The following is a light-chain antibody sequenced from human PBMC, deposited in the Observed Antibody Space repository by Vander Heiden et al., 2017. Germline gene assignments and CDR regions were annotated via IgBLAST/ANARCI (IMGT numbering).Light chain of an antibody. CDR2: DVS. CDR3: SSYTSSSTAV. V-gene: IGLV2-14*03. Sequence: QSALTQPASVSGSPGQSFTISCTGTSSDVGGYNYGSWYQQHPGKAPKLMVYDVSNRPSGVSNRFSGSKSGNTASLTISGLQAEDEADYYCSSYTSSSTAVFGGGTKLTVL. CDR1: SSDVGGYNY. J-gene: IGLJ2*01.